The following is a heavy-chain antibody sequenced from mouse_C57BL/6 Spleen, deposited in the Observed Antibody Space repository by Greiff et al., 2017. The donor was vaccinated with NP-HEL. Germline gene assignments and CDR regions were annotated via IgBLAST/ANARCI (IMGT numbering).Heavy chain of an antibody. V-gene: IGHV1-81*01. Sequence: VQLQQSGAELARPGASVKLSCKASGYTFTSYGISWVKQRTGQGLEWIGEIYPRSGNTYYNEKFEGKATLTADKSSSTAYMELRSLTSEDSAVYFCARGRYYGSSHWYFDVWGTGTTVTVSS. J-gene: IGHJ1*03. CDR1: GYTFTSYG. CDR2: IYPRSGNT. CDR3: ARGRYYGSSHWYFDV. D-gene: IGHD1-1*01.